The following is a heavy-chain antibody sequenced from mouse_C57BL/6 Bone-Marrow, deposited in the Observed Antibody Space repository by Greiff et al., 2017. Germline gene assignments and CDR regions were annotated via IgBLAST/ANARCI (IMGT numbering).Heavy chain of an antibody. CDR1: GFTFSSYA. D-gene: IGHD1-1*01. Sequence: DVHLVESGGGLVKPGGSLKLSCAASGFTFSSYAMSWVRQTPEKRLEWVATISDGGSYTYYPDNVKGRFTISRDNAKNNLYLQMSHLKSEDTAMCYCARDGPTGVDYWGQGTTLTVAS. CDR3: ARDGPTGVDY. J-gene: IGHJ2*01. CDR2: ISDGGSYT. V-gene: IGHV5-4*01.